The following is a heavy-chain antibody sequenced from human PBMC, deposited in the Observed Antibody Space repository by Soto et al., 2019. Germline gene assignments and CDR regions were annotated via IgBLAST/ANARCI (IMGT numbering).Heavy chain of an antibody. J-gene: IGHJ6*02. CDR2: INPSGGST. CDR1: GYTFTSYY. CDR3: ARVGGIAAAGIRPYYYYSMDV. D-gene: IGHD6-13*01. V-gene: IGHV1-46*01. Sequence: VASVKVSFKASGYTFTSYYMHWLRQAPGQGLEWMGIINPSGGSTSYAQKFQGRVTMTRDTSTSTVYMELSSPRSEDTAVYYCARVGGIAAAGIRPYYYYSMDVWGQGTTVTVSS.